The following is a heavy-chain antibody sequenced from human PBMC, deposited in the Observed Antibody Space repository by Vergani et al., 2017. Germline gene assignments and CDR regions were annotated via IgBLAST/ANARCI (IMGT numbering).Heavy chain of an antibody. Sequence: EVQLVESGGGLVQPGRSLRLSCAASGFTFDDYAMHWVRQAPGKGLEWVSAISGSGGSTYYADSVKGRFTISRDNSKNTLYLQMNSLRAEDTAVYYCAKDDRYSYGYDLHYWGQGTLVTVSS. CDR2: ISGSGGST. CDR1: GFTFDDYA. J-gene: IGHJ4*02. V-gene: IGHV3-23*04. D-gene: IGHD5-18*01. CDR3: AKDDRYSYGYDLHY.